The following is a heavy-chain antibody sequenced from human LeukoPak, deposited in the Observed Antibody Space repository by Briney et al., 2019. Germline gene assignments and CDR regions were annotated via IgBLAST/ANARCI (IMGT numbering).Heavy chain of an antibody. CDR2: ISFDGNQE. V-gene: IGHV3-30-3*01. D-gene: IGHD3-16*02. J-gene: IGHJ4*02. CDR3: AREGSIVARTDY. Sequence: GGSLRLSCEASGFTFDNYAMHWVRQAPGRRLEWVAVISFDGNQEYYPDSVKGRFTISRDNSKNTLYLQMNGLKTEDTAVYYCAREGSIVARTDYWGQGALVTVSS. CDR1: GFTFDNYA.